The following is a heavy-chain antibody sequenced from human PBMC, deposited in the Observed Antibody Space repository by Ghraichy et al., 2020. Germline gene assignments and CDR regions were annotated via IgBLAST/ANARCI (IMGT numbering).Heavy chain of an antibody. CDR3: ARNYYPRDDAFDI. V-gene: IGHV1-8*01. CDR1: GYTFTSYD. D-gene: IGHD3-22*01. CDR2: MNPNSGNT. J-gene: IGHJ3*02. Sequence: ASVKVSCKASGYTFTSYDINWVRQATGQGLEWMGWMNPNSGNTGYAQKFQGRVTMTRNTSISTAYMELSSLRSEDTAVYYCARNYYPRDDAFDIWGQGTMVTVSS.